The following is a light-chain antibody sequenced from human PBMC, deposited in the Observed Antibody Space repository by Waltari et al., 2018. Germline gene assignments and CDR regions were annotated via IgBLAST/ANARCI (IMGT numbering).Light chain of an antibody. Sequence: QSVLTQPPSVSGAPGQRVTISCTGTRSNIGADYDVHWYQQFPGTAPQLLIYGDTNRPSGVPDRFSGSKSGTSAFLDITGLQAEDEADYYCQSYDSSLSGNYVFGTGTKVTVL. J-gene: IGLJ1*01. V-gene: IGLV1-40*01. CDR2: GDT. CDR1: RSNIGADYD. CDR3: QSYDSSLSGNYV.